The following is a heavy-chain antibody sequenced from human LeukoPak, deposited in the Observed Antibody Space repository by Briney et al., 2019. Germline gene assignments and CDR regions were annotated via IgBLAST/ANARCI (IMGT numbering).Heavy chain of an antibody. V-gene: IGHV1-8*01. CDR3: ARGVGGYSYGLGAYWFDP. D-gene: IGHD5-18*01. J-gene: IGHJ5*02. CDR2: MNPNSGNT. Sequence: GASLKVSCKASGYTFTSYDINWVRQATGQGLEWMGWMNPNSGNTGYAQKFQGRVTMTRNTSISTAYMELSSLRSEDTAVYYCARGVGGYSYGLGAYWFDPWGQGTLVTVSS. CDR1: GYTFTSYD.